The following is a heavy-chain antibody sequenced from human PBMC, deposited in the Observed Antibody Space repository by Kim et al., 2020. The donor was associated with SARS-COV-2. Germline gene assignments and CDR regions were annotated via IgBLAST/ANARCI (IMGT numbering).Heavy chain of an antibody. J-gene: IGHJ3*02. CDR1: GYTFTSYA. CDR3: ARFYGSGSYYPDAFDI. V-gene: IGHV1-3*01. CDR2: INAGNGNT. D-gene: IGHD3-10*01. Sequence: ASVKVSCKASGYTFTSYAMHWVRQAPGQRLEWMGWINAGNGNTKYSQKFQGRVTITRDTSASTAYMELSSLRSEDTAVYYCARFYGSGSYYPDAFDIWGQGTMVTVSS.